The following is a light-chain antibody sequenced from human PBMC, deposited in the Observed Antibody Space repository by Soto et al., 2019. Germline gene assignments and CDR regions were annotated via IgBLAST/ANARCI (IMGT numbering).Light chain of an antibody. V-gene: IGKV3-11*01. CDR2: DAS. Sequence: EIVLTQSPATLSLSPGERATLSCRASQSVSSYLAWYQQKPGQAPRLLIYDASNRATGIPARFSGSGSGTDFTLTISSLEPEDFAVYYCQQYYSTPPTIGGGTKVEIK. J-gene: IGKJ4*01. CDR3: QQYYSTPPT. CDR1: QSVSSY.